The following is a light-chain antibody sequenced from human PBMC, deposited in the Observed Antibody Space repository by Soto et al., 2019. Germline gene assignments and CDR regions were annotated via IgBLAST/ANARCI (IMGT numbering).Light chain of an antibody. CDR3: QQYNNLRT. CDR1: QSVSSN. J-gene: IGKJ1*01. CDR2: GAS. Sequence: IVMTQSPATLSVSPGERATLSCRASQSVSSNLAWYQQKPGQAPRLLIYGASTRATGIPARFSGSGSGTEFTLTISSLQSEDFAVYYCQQYNNLRTF. V-gene: IGKV3-15*01.